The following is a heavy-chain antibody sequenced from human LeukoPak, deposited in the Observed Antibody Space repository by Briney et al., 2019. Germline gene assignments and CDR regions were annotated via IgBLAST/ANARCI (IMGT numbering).Heavy chain of an antibody. D-gene: IGHD2-15*01. V-gene: IGHV3-23*01. CDR3: AKSSWWVSPGYFPY. CDR1: GFTFSSYA. Sequence: PGGSLRLSCAASGFTFSSYAMSWVRQTPGKGLEWVSTISGSGGSTYYADSVKGRFTISRDNSKNTLYLQMNSLRAEDTAIYYCAKSSWWVSPGYFPYWGQASLATVSS. CDR2: ISGSGGST. J-gene: IGHJ4*02.